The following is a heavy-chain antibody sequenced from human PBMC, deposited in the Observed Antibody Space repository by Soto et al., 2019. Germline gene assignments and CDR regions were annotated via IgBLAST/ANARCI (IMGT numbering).Heavy chain of an antibody. CDR1: GFTFSSYA. Sequence: PGGSLRLSCAASGFTFSSYAMSWVRQAPGKGLEWVSAISGSGGSTYYADSVKGRFTISRDNSKNTLYLQMNSLRAEDTAVYYCAKLGRGYSGSYYFDYWGQGTLVTVSS. CDR3: AKLGRGYSGSYYFDY. J-gene: IGHJ4*02. V-gene: IGHV3-23*01. D-gene: IGHD5-12*01. CDR2: ISGSGGST.